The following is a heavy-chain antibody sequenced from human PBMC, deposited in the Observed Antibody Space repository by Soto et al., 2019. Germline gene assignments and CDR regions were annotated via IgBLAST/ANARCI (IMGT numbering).Heavy chain of an antibody. CDR1: GSTFNNFA. J-gene: IGHJ4*02. Sequence: QVVLLQSGAEVKEPGSSVRLSCQVSGSTFNNFAFSWVRQAPGQGPEGLGGIVVMSNAADYSQRFQDRVTITADTSTSTLYMELGSLTFDDTAVYYCARAIKRWEVNYYFDYWGQGTLVTVSS. CDR3: ARAIKRWEVNYYFDY. CDR2: IVVMSNAA. V-gene: IGHV1-69*06. D-gene: IGHD1-26*01.